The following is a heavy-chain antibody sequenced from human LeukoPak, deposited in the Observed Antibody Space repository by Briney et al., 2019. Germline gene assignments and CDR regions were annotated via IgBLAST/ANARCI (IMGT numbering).Heavy chain of an antibody. Sequence: SVKVSCKASGGTFSSYAISWVRQAPGQGLEWMGGIIPIFGTANYAQKFQGRVTITTDESTSTAYMELSSLRSEDTAVYYCARELGGYYYMDVWGKGTTVTVSS. J-gene: IGHJ6*03. CDR2: IIPIFGTA. CDR1: GGTFSSYA. D-gene: IGHD3-16*01. CDR3: ARELGGYYYMDV. V-gene: IGHV1-69*05.